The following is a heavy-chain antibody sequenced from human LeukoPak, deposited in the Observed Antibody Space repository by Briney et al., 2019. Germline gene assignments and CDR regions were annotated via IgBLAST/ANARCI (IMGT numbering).Heavy chain of an antibody. CDR1: GFTFSSYD. Sequence: GGSLRLSCAASGFTFSSYDMHWVRQATGKGLEWVSAIGTAGDTYYPGSVKGRFTISRENAKSSLYLQMNSLRAGDTAVYYCVRALSIQYSSSGGFDYWGQGTLVTVSS. D-gene: IGHD6-13*01. CDR2: IGTAGDT. CDR3: VRALSIQYSSSGGFDY. V-gene: IGHV3-13*01. J-gene: IGHJ4*02.